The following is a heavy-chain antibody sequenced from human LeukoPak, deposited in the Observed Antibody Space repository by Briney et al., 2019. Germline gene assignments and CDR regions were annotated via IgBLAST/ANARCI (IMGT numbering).Heavy chain of an antibody. CDR3: ARDSARGYSYGYNAFDI. V-gene: IGHV1-18*01. CDR2: ITAGNGNT. J-gene: IGHJ3*02. CDR1: GYNFRNYG. Sequence: ALVKVSCKASGYNFRNYGIGWVRQAPRQGLEWMGWITAGNGNTNYAQKVQGRVTMTTDTSTSTAYMELRSLRSDDTAVYFCARDSARGYSYGYNAFDIWGQGTMVSVSS. D-gene: IGHD5-18*01.